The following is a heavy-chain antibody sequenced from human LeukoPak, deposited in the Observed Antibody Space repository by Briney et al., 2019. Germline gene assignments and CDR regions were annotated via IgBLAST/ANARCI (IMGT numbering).Heavy chain of an antibody. CDR2: TYYRSKWYN. J-gene: IGHJ5*02. CDR1: GDSVSGNSAA. V-gene: IGHV6-1*01. CDR3: ARRMESRNSIDWFDP. Sequence: SQTLSLTCAISGDSVSGNSAAWNWIRQSPSRGLEWLGRTYYRSKWYNDYAVSVKSRITINPDTSKNQFSLQLNSVTPEDTAVYYCARRMESRNSIDWFDPWGQGTLVTVSS. D-gene: IGHD3-3*01.